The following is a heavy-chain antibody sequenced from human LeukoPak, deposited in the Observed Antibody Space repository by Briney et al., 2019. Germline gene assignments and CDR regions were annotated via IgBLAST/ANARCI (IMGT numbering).Heavy chain of an antibody. CDR3: ARDRDAVFDY. D-gene: IGHD2-21*01. V-gene: IGHV3-33*01. J-gene: IGHJ4*02. CDR1: GFTFSSYG. CDR2: IWYDGSSK. Sequence: GGSLRLSCAASGFTFSSYGMHWVRQAPGKGLEWVAVIWYDGSSKYYADSVKGRFTISRDNSKNTLYLQMNSLRAEDTAVCYCARDRDAVFDYWGQGTLVTVSS.